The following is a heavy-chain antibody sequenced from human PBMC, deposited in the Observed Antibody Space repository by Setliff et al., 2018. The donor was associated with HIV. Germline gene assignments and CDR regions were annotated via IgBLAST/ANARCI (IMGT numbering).Heavy chain of an antibody. J-gene: IGHJ4*02. V-gene: IGHV4-34*01. CDR3: ARATATGYYFDS. CDR1: GYSISSGYY. CDR2: INPGGST. Sequence: LETLSLTCAVSGYSISSGYYWSWIRQTPGEGLEWIGEINPGGSTSYNPSLKIRVTISLDTSKKQFSLRMTSVTAADTGLYYCARATATGYYFDSWGQGTLVTVSS. D-gene: IGHD2-15*01.